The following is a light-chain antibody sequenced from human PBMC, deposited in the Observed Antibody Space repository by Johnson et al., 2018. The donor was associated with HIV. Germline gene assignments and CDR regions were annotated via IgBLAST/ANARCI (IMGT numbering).Light chain of an antibody. Sequence: QLVLTQPPSVSAAPGQKVTISCSGGISDVVNYAESWCHRLPGTAPTLLFYENNIRPSGIPERFSGSQSGPSATLCITGRWPEDAGVYYVLPGATGPRTYILGSGTKVTVL. CDR1: ISDVVNYA. J-gene: IGLJ1*01. CDR3: LPGATGPRTYI. CDR2: ENN. V-gene: IGLV1-41*01.